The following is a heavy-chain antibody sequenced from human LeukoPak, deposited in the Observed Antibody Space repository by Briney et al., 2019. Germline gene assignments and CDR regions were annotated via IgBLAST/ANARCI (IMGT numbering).Heavy chain of an antibody. CDR1: GGSFSGYY. D-gene: IGHD6-19*01. V-gene: IGHV4-34*01. CDR3: ARSGGYSSGRYYY. Sequence: SETLSLTCAVYGGSFSGYYWSWIRQPPGKGLEWIGEINRSGSTNYNPSLKSRVTISVDTSKNQFSLKLSSVTAADTAVYYCARSGGYSSGRYYYWGQGTLVTVSS. CDR2: INRSGST. J-gene: IGHJ4*02.